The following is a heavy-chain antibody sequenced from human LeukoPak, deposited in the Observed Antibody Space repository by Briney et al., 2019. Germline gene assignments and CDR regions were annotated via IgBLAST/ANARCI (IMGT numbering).Heavy chain of an antibody. V-gene: IGHV3-21*01. CDR3: ARDVVVVTAIPRYYYYYYYMDV. CDR2: ISSSSSYI. D-gene: IGHD2-21*02. J-gene: IGHJ6*03. CDR1: GVTFSSFS. Sequence: PGGSLRLSRAASGVTFSSFSMNWLRQVPGKGLEWASSISSSSSYIYYADSVKGQFTISRANAKNSLYLQMNSLRAEDTAVYYCARDVVVVTAIPRYYYYYYYMDVWGKGTTVTVSS.